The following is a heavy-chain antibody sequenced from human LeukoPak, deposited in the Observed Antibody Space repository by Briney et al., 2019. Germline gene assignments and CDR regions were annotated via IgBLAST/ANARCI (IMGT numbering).Heavy chain of an antibody. V-gene: IGHV3-33*01. CDR3: ACWYDAFDI. Sequence: GRSLGLSCAASGFTFSSYGMHWVRQAPGKGLEWVAVIWYDGSNKYYADSVKGRFTISRDNSKNTLYLQMNSLRAEDTAVYYCACWYDAFDIWGQGTMVTVSS. D-gene: IGHD6-13*01. CDR1: GFTFSSYG. CDR2: IWYDGSNK. J-gene: IGHJ3*02.